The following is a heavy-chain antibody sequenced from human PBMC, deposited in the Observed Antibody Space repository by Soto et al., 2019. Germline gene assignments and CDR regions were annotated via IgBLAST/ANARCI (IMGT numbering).Heavy chain of an antibody. Sequence: ASVKVSCKASGGTFSSYAISWVRQAPGQGLEWMGGIIPIFGTANYAQKFQGRVTITADKSTSTAYMELSSLRSEDTAVYYCARDYYDSSGPGYWGQGTLVTAPQ. J-gene: IGHJ4*02. CDR1: GGTFSSYA. D-gene: IGHD3-22*01. V-gene: IGHV1-69*06. CDR2: IIPIFGTA. CDR3: ARDYYDSSGPGY.